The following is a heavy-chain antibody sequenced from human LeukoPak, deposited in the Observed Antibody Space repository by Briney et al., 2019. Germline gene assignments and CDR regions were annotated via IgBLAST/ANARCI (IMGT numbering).Heavy chain of an antibody. CDR1: GYTFTGYY. Sequence: GASVKVSCKASGYTFTGYYMHWVRQAPGQGLEWMGIINPSGGSTSYAQKFQGRVTMTRDTSTSTVYMELSSLRSEDTAVYYCARGVFRGHIPDAFDIWGQGTMVTVSS. CDR3: ARGVFRGHIPDAFDI. J-gene: IGHJ3*02. CDR2: INPSGGST. D-gene: IGHD2-15*01. V-gene: IGHV1-46*01.